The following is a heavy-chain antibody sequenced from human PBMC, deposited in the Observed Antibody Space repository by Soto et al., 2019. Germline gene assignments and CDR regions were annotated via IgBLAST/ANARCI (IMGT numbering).Heavy chain of an antibody. Sequence: SETLSLTCTVSGGSISSYYWSWIRQPPGKGLEWIGYIYYSGSTNYNPSLKSRVTISVDTSKNQFSLKLSSVTAADTAVYYCARVRGYSYGYRYFDYSCQGTLVTLSS. CDR2: IYYSGST. V-gene: IGHV4-59*01. CDR1: GGSISSYY. D-gene: IGHD5-18*01. J-gene: IGHJ4*02. CDR3: ARVRGYSYGYRYFDY.